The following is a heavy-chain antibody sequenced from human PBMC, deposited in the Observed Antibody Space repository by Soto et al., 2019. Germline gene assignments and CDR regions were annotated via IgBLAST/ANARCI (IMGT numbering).Heavy chain of an antibody. J-gene: IGHJ5*02. V-gene: IGHV4-59*06. Sequence: LSLTCTVSGGSISNYYCNWIRQPAGKGLEWIGYIYYSGSTYYNPSLKSRVTISVDTSKNQFSLKLSSVTAADTAVYYCARAEDLGWFDPWGQGTLVTVSS. D-gene: IGHD6-25*01. CDR2: IYYSGST. CDR1: GGSISNYY. CDR3: ARAEDLGWFDP.